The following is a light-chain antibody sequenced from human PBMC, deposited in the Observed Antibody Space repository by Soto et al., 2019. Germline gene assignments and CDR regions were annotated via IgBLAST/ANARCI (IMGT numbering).Light chain of an antibody. CDR3: QSYDSSLSSWV. CDR2: GNS. Sequence: QSVLTQPPSVSGAPGQRVTISCTGSSSNIGAGYDVHWYQQLPGTAPKLLIYGNSNRPSGVPDRFSGSKSGTSASQAITGLQAEDETDYYCQSYDSSLSSWVFGGGTKLTVL. V-gene: IGLV1-40*01. J-gene: IGLJ3*02. CDR1: SSNIGAGYD.